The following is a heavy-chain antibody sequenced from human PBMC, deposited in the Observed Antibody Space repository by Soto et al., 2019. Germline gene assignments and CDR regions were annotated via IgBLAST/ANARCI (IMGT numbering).Heavy chain of an antibody. CDR3: ARDDVGYCSNGVCYTKPLDY. J-gene: IGHJ4*02. CDR1: GYTFTSYG. Sequence: QVQLVQSGAEVKKPGASVKVSCKASGYTFTSYGISWVRQAPGQGLEWMGWISTYIGNTHYAQKFQGRVTMTTDTSTTTAYLELRSLRSDDTAVYYCARDDVGYCSNGVCYTKPLDYWGKGALVTVSS. D-gene: IGHD2-8*01. V-gene: IGHV1-18*01. CDR2: ISTYIGNT.